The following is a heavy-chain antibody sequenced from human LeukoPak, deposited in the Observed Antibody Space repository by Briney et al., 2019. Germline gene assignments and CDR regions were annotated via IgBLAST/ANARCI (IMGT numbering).Heavy chain of an antibody. Sequence: GGSLRLSCAASGFTFSSYSMNWVRQAPGKGLEWVSSISSSSSYIYYADSVKGRFIISRDNAKNTLSLQMNSLRAEDTAVFYCVRVACSSMTSCATVDYWGQGTLVTVSS. D-gene: IGHD2-2*01. V-gene: IGHV3-21*01. CDR1: GFTFSSYS. J-gene: IGHJ4*02. CDR3: VRVACSSMTSCATVDY. CDR2: ISSSSSYI.